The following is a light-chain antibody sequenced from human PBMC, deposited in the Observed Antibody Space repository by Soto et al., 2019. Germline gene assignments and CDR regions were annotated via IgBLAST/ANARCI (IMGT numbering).Light chain of an antibody. V-gene: IGKV3-20*01. Sequence: EIVLTQSPGTLSLSPGERATLSCRASQSVSSSYLAWHQQKPGQAPRLLIYDASSRATGIPDRFSGSGSGTDFTRTISRLEPEDFAVYYCQQYGSSPYTFGRETKQEIK. CDR3: QQYGSSPYT. CDR1: QSVSSSY. J-gene: IGKJ2*01. CDR2: DAS.